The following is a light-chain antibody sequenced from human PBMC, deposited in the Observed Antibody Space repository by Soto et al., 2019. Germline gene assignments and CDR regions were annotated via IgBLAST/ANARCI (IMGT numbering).Light chain of an antibody. V-gene: IGLV1-44*01. J-gene: IGLJ2*01. CDR2: SND. CDR1: SSNIGSNT. Sequence: QSVLTQPPSASGTSGQRVSFSCSGTSSNIGSNTVTWYSQFPGTAPKLLNYSNDQRPSGVPDRFSGSKSGTSASLAISGLQSEEEADYYCAAWDDSLNGRVFGGGTKLTVL. CDR3: AAWDDSLNGRV.